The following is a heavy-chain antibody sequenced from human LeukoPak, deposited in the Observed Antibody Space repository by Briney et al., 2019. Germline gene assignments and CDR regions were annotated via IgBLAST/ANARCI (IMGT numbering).Heavy chain of an antibody. D-gene: IGHD3-9*01. CDR2: ISYDGSNK. V-gene: IGHV3-30*18. CDR1: GFTFSSYG. J-gene: IGHJ3*02. CDR3: ANGGILTGYYPGAFAI. Sequence: AGGSLRLSCAASGFTFSSYGMHGVRQAPGKGLEGGAVISYDGSNKYYADSVKGPFTISRDNSKNTLYLQMHRLNAQDTAVYYGANGGILTGYYPGAFAIWGQGTMVTVSS.